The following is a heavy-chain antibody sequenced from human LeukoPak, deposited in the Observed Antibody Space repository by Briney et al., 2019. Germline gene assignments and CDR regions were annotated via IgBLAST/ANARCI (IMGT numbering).Heavy chain of an antibody. V-gene: IGHV4-59*08. CDR1: GGSISSYY. CDR2: IYYSGST. Sequence: SETLSLTCTVSGGSISSYYWSWIRQPPGKGLEWIGYIYYSGSTNYNPSLKSRVTISVDTSKNQFSLKLSSVTAADTAVYYCARGRNLEWFDYWGQGTLVTVSS. CDR3: ARGRNLEWFDY. J-gene: IGHJ5*01. D-gene: IGHD3-3*01.